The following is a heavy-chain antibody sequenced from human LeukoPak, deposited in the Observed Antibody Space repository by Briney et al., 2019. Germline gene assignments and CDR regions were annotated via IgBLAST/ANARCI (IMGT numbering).Heavy chain of an antibody. D-gene: IGHD5-24*01. V-gene: IGHV3-23*01. Sequence: GGSLRLSCAASGFTFSSYAMSWVRQAPGKGLEWVAAISGSGGSTYYADSVKGRFTISRDNSKNTLYLQMNSLRAEDTAVYYCAIRARREGDGYNYLDYWGQGTLVTVSS. J-gene: IGHJ4*02. CDR2: ISGSGGST. CDR1: GFTFSSYA. CDR3: AIRARREGDGYNYLDY.